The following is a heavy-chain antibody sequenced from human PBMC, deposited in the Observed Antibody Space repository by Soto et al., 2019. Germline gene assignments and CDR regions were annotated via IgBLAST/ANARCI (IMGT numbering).Heavy chain of an antibody. D-gene: IGHD6-19*01. CDR3: ARDPLGWLGDYYSYGMDV. CDR1: GYTFTSYA. J-gene: IGHJ6*02. Sequence: ASVKVSCKASGYTFTSYAMHWVRQAPGQRLEWMGWINAGNGNTKYSQKFQGRVTITRDTSASTAYMELSSLRSEDTAVYYCARDPLGWLGDYYSYGMDVWGQGTTVTVSS. V-gene: IGHV1-3*01. CDR2: INAGNGNT.